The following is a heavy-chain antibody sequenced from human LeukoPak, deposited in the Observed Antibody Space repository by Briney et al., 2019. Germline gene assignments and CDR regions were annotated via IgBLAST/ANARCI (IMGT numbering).Heavy chain of an antibody. CDR1: GFTFSSYG. CDR2: IWYDGSNK. J-gene: IGHJ6*03. Sequence: GGSLRLSCAASGFTFSSYGMHWVRQAPGKGLEWVAVIWYDGSNKYYADSVKGRFTISRDNSKNTLYLQMNSLRAEDTAVYYCARGRGIAAAGTRGYYYYMDVWGKGTTVTVSS. CDR3: ARGRGIAAAGTRGYYYYMDV. V-gene: IGHV3-33*01. D-gene: IGHD6-13*01.